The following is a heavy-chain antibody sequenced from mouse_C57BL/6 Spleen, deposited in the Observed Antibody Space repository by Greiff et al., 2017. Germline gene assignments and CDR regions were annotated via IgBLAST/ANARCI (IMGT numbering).Heavy chain of an antibody. V-gene: IGHV1-82*01. CDR3: AILQLGYAMDY. J-gene: IGHJ4*01. Sequence: QVQLKESGPELVKPGASVKISCKASGYAFSSSWMNWVKQRPGQGLEWIGRIYPGDGDTNYNGKFKGKATLTADKSSSTAYRQLSSLTAEDSAVYFGAILQLGYAMDYWGQGTSVTVSS. D-gene: IGHD3-1*01. CDR2: IYPGDGDT. CDR1: GYAFSSSW.